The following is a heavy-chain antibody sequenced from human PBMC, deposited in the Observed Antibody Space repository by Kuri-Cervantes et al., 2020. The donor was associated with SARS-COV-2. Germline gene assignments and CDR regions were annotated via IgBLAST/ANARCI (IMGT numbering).Heavy chain of an antibody. CDR3: ARDSAG. D-gene: IGHD6-19*01. CDR2: IRYNGINK. V-gene: IGHV3-30*02. CDR1: GFTFSSYG. J-gene: IGHJ4*02. Sequence: GESLKISCAASGFTFSSYGMHWVRQAPGKGLEWVAFIRYNGINKYYVDSVKGRFTISRDNAKNSLYLQMNSLRAEDTAVYYCARDSAGWGQGTLVTVSS.